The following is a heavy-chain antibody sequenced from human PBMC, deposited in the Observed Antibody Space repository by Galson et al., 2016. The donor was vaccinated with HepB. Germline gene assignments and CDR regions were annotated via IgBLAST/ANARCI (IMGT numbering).Heavy chain of an antibody. D-gene: IGHD6-19*01. J-gene: IGHJ3*01. V-gene: IGHV3-23*01. CDR3: AKSQFALPDSGWFNAFDL. Sequence: SLRLSCAASGFTFNTYAMTWVRQAPGKGLEWVSSISRSDGRTWYADSVRGRFTISTDNSKTTLYVQMNSLRVDDSAIYYCAKSQFALPDSGWFNAFDLWGQGTMVTVSS. CDR1: GFTFNTYA. CDR2: ISRSDGRT.